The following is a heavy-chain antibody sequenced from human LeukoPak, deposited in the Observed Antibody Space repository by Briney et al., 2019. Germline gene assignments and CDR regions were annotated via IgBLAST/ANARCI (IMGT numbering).Heavy chain of an antibody. CDR1: GDSVSSNSAV. V-gene: IGHV6-1*01. J-gene: IGHJ3*02. CDR3: ARGSGAFDI. CDR2: TYYRSKWYN. Sequence: SQTLSLTCAISGDSVSSNSAVWNWIRQPPSRGLEWLGRTYYRSKWYNDHAVSVKSRITINPDTSKNQFSLQLNSVTPEDTAVYYCARGSGAFDIWGQGTMVTVSS.